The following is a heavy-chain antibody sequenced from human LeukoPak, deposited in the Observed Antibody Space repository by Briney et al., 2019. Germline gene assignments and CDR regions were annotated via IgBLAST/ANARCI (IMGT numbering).Heavy chain of an antibody. CDR2: INPNSGGT. CDR1: GYTFTDYY. J-gene: IGHJ6*02. CDR3: ARVSSGWYYYYGMDV. Sequence: GASVTVSCKASGYTFTDYYMHWVRQAPGQGREWMGWINPNSGGTNYAQKFQGRVTMTRDTSISTAYMELSRLRSDDTAVYYCARVSSGWYYYYGMDVWGQGTTVTVSS. D-gene: IGHD6-19*01. V-gene: IGHV1-2*02.